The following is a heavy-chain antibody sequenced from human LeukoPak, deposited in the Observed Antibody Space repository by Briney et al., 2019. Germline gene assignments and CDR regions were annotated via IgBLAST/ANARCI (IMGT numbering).Heavy chain of an antibody. D-gene: IGHD5-18*01. CDR2: ISSSSSYT. Sequence: GGSLRLSCAASGFTFSSYSMNWVRQAPGKGLEWVSSISSSSSYTYYADSVKGRSTISRDNAKNSLYLQMNSLRAEDTAVYYCASPKLGYSYGFFDYWGQGTLVTVSS. CDR1: GFTFSSYS. J-gene: IGHJ4*02. V-gene: IGHV3-21*01. CDR3: ASPKLGYSYGFFDY.